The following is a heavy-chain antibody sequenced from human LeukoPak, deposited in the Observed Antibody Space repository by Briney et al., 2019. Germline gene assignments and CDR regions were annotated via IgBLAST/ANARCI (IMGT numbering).Heavy chain of an antibody. CDR3: ARDIAVAGGDY. J-gene: IGHJ4*02. CDR1: GFTFSDYY. V-gene: IGHV3-11*01. Sequence: GGSLRLAWAAAGFTFSDYYMSWIRQAPGEWLEWVSYISSRGSTIYYADSVKGRFTISRDNDKNSLYLQMHSLRAEDTAVYYCARDIAVAGGDYWGQGTLVTVSS. D-gene: IGHD6-19*01. CDR2: ISSRGSTI.